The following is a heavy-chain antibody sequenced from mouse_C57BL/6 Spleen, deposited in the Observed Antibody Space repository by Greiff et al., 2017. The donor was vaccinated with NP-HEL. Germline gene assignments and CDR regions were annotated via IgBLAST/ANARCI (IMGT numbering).Heavy chain of an antibody. Sequence: QVQLQQPGAELVRPGSSVKLSCKASGYTFTSYWMHWVKQRPIQGLEWIGNIDPSDSETHYNQKFKDKATLTVDKSSSTAYMQLSSLTSEDSAVYYCARGEEGYAMDYWGQGTSVTVSS. J-gene: IGHJ4*01. CDR3: ARGEEGYAMDY. CDR2: IDPSDSET. CDR1: GYTFTSYW. V-gene: IGHV1-52*01.